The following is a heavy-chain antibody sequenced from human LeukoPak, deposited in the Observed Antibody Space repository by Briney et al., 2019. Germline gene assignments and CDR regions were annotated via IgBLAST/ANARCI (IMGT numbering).Heavy chain of an antibody. CDR2: IYTSGST. CDR3: ARAGMAARRFWFDP. D-gene: IGHD6-6*01. CDR1: GGSISSGSYY. V-gene: IGHV4-61*02. Sequence: SETLSLTCTVSGGSISSGSYYWSWIRQPAWKGLEWIGRIYTSGSTNYNPSLKSRVTISVDTSKNQFSLKLSSVTAADTAVYYCARAGMAARRFWFDPWGQGTLVTVSS. J-gene: IGHJ5*02.